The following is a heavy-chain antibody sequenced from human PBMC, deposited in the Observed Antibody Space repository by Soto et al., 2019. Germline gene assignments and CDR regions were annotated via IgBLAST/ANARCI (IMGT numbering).Heavy chain of an antibody. CDR1: GDTFSSYS. CDR2: IIPIFGTA. CDR3: ARAAGLEPGGDIFDS. D-gene: IGHD5-12*01. J-gene: IGHJ4*02. V-gene: IGHV1-69*06. Sequence: SVDGSWKSAGDTFSSYSISWVRQAPGQGLECMGWIIPIFGTANYAQKFQGRVTITADKSTSTAYMEPSSLRSEDTAVYHCARAAGLEPGGDIFDSWGQGTLVTSPQ.